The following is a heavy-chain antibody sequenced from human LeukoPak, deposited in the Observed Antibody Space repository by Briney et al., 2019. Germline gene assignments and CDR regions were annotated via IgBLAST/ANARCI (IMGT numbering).Heavy chain of an antibody. Sequence: ETLSLTCTVSGGSISSTNYYWGWIRQPPGKGLEWVSAISGSGGSTYYADSVKGRFTISRDNSKNTLYLQMNSLRFEDTAVYYCAQAALRATPLPFDYWGQGTLVTVSS. CDR2: ISGSGGST. CDR1: GGSISSTNYY. D-gene: IGHD4-17*01. J-gene: IGHJ4*02. V-gene: IGHV3-23*01. CDR3: AQAALRATPLPFDY.